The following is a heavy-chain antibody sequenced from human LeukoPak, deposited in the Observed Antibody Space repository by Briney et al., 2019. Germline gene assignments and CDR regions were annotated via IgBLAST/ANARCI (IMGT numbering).Heavy chain of an antibody. Sequence: PGGSLRLSCAASGFTFSSYGMHWVRQAPGKGLEWVAFIRYDGSNKYYADSVKGRFTISRDNSKNTLYLQMNSLRAEDTAVYYCAKDGIAAAGTGEKYFDYWGQGTLVTVSS. V-gene: IGHV3-30*02. D-gene: IGHD6-13*01. CDR1: GFTFSSYG. CDR3: AKDGIAAAGTGEKYFDY. CDR2: IRYDGSNK. J-gene: IGHJ4*02.